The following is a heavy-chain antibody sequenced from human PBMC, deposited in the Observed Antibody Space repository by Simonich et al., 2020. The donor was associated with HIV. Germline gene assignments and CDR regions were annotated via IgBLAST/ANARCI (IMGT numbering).Heavy chain of an antibody. CDR3: AREDWGAHYFDN. CDR1: GYSIGSGYY. J-gene: IGHJ4*02. D-gene: IGHD7-27*01. CDR2: NYYSGTQ. V-gene: IGHV4-38-2*02. Sequence: QLQLQESGPGLVKPSETLSLTCVVSGYSIGSGYYWGWIRQSPGTGLEWIGANYYSGTQSSNPSLTSPVTISLDTSKNHFSLELRSVTAADTAMYYCAREDWGAHYFDNWGQGTLVPVSS.